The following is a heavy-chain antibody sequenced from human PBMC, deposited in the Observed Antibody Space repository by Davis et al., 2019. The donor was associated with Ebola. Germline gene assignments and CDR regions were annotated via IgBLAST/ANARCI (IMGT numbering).Heavy chain of an antibody. Sequence: GESLKISCAGTGFTFNIYAMNWVRQAPGKRLEWVSAISGRGDTTYYADSVRGRFTISRDNSKNTLYLQMNSLRAEDTAVYYCAFPRGKIAYYYYYMDVWGKGTTVTVSS. CDR1: GFTFNIYA. CDR3: AFPRGKIAYYYYYMDV. CDR2: ISGRGDTT. D-gene: IGHD2/OR15-2a*01. V-gene: IGHV3-23*01. J-gene: IGHJ6*03.